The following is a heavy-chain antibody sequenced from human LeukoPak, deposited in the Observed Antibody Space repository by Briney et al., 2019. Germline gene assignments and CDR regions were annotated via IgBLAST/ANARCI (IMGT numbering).Heavy chain of an antibody. D-gene: IGHD6-19*01. V-gene: IGHV1-69*04. CDR1: VGTFSIYS. CDR3: ARATPPARWLVLNYYYYYMDV. Sequence: ATESLSYKVSVGTFSIYSIRGVPHAPRQGVVCVRRIIPLLGIANYARKFQARATITADKSTSTAYIDLSSLRSEDTAVYFCARATPPARWLVLNYYYYYMDVWGKGTTVTVSS. J-gene: IGHJ6*03. CDR2: IIPLLGIA.